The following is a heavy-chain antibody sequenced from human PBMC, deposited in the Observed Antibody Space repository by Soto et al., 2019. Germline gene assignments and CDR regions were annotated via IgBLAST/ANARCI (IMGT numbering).Heavy chain of an antibody. CDR2: IYSGGSI. CDR1: GFTVSSNY. D-gene: IGHD3-22*01. CDR3: ARAGSLVVTTSNYYGMDV. Sequence: GGSLRLSCAASGFTVSSNYMSWVRQAPGKGLEWVSVIYSGGSIYYADSVKGRFTISRDNSKNTLYLQMNSLRAEDTAVYYCARAGSLVVTTSNYYGMDVWGQGTTVTVSS. J-gene: IGHJ6*02. V-gene: IGHV3-66*01.